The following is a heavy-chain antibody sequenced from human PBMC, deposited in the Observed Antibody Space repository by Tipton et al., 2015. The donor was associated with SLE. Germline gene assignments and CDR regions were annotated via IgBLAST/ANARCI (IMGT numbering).Heavy chain of an antibody. J-gene: IGHJ4*02. CDR2: IIPIFGTA. V-gene: IGHV1-69*05. CDR3: ARGPRVLYCSGGSCYSPFDY. CDR1: GYTFTSYG. D-gene: IGHD2-15*01. Sequence: QSGPEVKKPGASVKVSCKASGYTFTSYGISWVRQAPGQGLEWMGGIIPIFGTANYAQKFQGRVTITTDESTSTAYMELSSLRSEDTAVYYCARGPRVLYCSGGSCYSPFDYWGQGTLVTVSS.